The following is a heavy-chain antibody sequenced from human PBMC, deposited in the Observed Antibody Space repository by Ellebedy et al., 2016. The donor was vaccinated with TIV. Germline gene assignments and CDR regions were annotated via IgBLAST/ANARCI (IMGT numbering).Heavy chain of an antibody. J-gene: IGHJ4*02. Sequence: PGGSLRLSCAASGFILSDFGMTWVRQVPGKGLELVSHVNSGETKSYADSVKDRFTISRDNAKNSLYLQMNSLRVEETAVYYCTRDPDGDYDFDFWGQGTVVIVAS. CDR1: GFILSDFG. CDR3: TRDPDGDYDFDF. CDR2: VNSGETK. V-gene: IGHV3-69-1*01. D-gene: IGHD4-17*01.